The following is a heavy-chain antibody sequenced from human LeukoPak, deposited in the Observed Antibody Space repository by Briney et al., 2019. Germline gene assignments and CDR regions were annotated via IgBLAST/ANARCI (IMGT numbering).Heavy chain of an antibody. CDR3: ARDSGIVVVTATSDDAFDI. CDR1: GFTFNNSA. D-gene: IGHD2-21*02. J-gene: IGHJ3*02. V-gene: IGHV3-23*01. CDR2: LSGSGITT. Sequence: GGSLRLSCAASGFTFNNSAMSWVRQAPGKGLEWVSTLSGSGITTYYADSVKGRFTVSRDNSKNTLYLQLNSLRTEDTAVYYCARDSGIVVVTATSDDAFDIWGQGTMVTVSS.